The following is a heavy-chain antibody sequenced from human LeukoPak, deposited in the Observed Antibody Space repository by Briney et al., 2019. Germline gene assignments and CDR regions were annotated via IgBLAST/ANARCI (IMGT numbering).Heavy chain of an antibody. J-gene: IGHJ4*02. Sequence: PSETLSLTCTASGGSISSYYWSWIRQPPGKGLEWIGYIYYSGSTNYNPSLKSRVTISVDTSKNQFSLKLSSVTAADTAVYYCARVTYDFWSGYGNYYFDYWGQGTLVTVSS. CDR3: ARVTYDFWSGYGNYYFDY. CDR1: GGSISSYY. V-gene: IGHV4-59*01. CDR2: IYYSGST. D-gene: IGHD3-3*01.